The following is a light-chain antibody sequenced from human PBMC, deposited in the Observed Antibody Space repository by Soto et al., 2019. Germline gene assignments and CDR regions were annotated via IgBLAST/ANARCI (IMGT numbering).Light chain of an antibody. CDR3: QQYGSSPLT. Sequence: EIVLTQSPGTLSLSPGEIATLSCRASQSVSNSYLAWYQQKPGRAPRLIIYGASSRATGIPDRFSGSGSGTDFSLTISRLEPEDFAVYYCQQYGSSPLTFGGGTKVDIK. CDR1: QSVSNSY. J-gene: IGKJ4*01. V-gene: IGKV3-20*01. CDR2: GAS.